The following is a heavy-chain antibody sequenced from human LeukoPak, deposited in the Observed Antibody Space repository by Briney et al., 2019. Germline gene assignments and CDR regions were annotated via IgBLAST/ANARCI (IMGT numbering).Heavy chain of an antibody. CDR3: ARGSLGYCSSTSCYSFDY. Sequence: GGSLRLSCAASGFTVSSNYMSWVRQAPGKGLEWVSVIYSGGSTYYADSVKGRFTISGDSSKNTLYLQMNSLRAEDTAVYYCARGSLGYCSSTSCYSFDYWGQGTLVTVSS. V-gene: IGHV3-66*02. CDR1: GFTVSSNY. J-gene: IGHJ4*02. CDR2: IYSGGST. D-gene: IGHD2-2*01.